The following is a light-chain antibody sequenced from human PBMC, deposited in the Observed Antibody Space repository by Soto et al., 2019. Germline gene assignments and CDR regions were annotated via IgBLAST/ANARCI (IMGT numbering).Light chain of an antibody. Sequence: QSVLTQPPSASGTPVQRVALSCSGSSSNIGSNSVYWYQQLPGTAPKLLIYRNDQRPSGVPDRFSGSKSGTSASLAISGLRSEDEADYYCAAWDDSLSGRYVFGTGTKVTVL. CDR3: AAWDDSLSGRYV. J-gene: IGLJ1*01. CDR1: SSNIGSNS. V-gene: IGLV1-47*01. CDR2: RND.